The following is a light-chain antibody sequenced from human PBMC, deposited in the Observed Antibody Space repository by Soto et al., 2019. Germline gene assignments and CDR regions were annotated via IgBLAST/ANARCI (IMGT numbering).Light chain of an antibody. CDR2: GVK. CDR3: SSYTSSSTLV. J-gene: IGLJ1*01. CDR1: GRDIGAYDY. V-gene: IGLV2-14*01. Sequence: QSALTQPASVSGSPGQSITISCTGSGRDIGAYDYVSWYQQHPGKAPKLIIYGVKNRPSGVSNRFSGSKSGNTASLTISGLQAEDEADYYCSSYTSSSTLVFGTGTKLTVL.